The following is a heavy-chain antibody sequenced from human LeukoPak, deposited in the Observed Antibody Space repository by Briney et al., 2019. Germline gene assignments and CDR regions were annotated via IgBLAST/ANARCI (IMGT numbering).Heavy chain of an antibody. CDR1: GGSISSYY. CDR3: ARGGYDSSGYDYYYYYMDV. CDR2: IYTSGST. V-gene: IGHV4-4*09. D-gene: IGHD3-22*01. J-gene: IGHJ6*03. Sequence: SETLSLTCTVSGGSISSYYWSWIRQPPGKGLEWIGYIYTSGSTNYNPSRKSRVTISVDTSKNQFSLKLSSVTAADTAVYYCARGGYDSSGYDYYYYYMDVWGKGTTVTVSS.